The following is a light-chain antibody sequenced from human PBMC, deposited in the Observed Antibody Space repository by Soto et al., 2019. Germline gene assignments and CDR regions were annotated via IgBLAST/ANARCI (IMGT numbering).Light chain of an antibody. CDR1: QSVSSN. J-gene: IGKJ5*01. CDR3: QHYVERSPIT. V-gene: IGKV3-15*01. CDR2: GAS. Sequence: EIVMTQSPATLSVSPGERATLSCRASQSVSSNLAWYQQKPGQAPRLLIYGASTRATGIPARFSGSGSGTEFTLTISRLEPEDFALYYCQHYVERSPITFGQGTRLEI.